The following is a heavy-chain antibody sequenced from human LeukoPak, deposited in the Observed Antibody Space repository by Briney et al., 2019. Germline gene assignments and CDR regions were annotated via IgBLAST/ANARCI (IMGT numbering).Heavy chain of an antibody. J-gene: IGHJ4*02. CDR2: ISPSSDYI. V-gene: IGHV3-21*01. D-gene: IGHD3-10*01. CDR1: GFTFSSYN. Sequence: GGSLRLSCAASGFTFSSYNINWVRQTPGKGLEWVSSISPSSDYIYYTDSVKGRFTISRDNSKNSLYLQLNSLRAEDTAVYYCARVSGYYFDSWGQGTLVTVSS. CDR3: ARVSGYYFDS.